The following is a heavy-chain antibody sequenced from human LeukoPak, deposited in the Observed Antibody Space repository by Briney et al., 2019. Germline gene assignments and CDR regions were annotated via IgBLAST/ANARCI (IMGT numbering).Heavy chain of an antibody. D-gene: IGHD3-10*01. CDR1: GFTFSSYG. J-gene: IGHJ4*02. Sequence: GGSLRLSCAASGFTFSSYGMHWVRQAPGKGLEWVAFIRYDGSNKYYADSVKGRFTISRDNSKNTLYLQMNSLRAEDTAVYYCAKDTNNMVRGVIIAYYFDYWGQGTLVTVSS. CDR2: IRYDGSNK. V-gene: IGHV3-30*02. CDR3: AKDTNNMVRGVIIAYYFDY.